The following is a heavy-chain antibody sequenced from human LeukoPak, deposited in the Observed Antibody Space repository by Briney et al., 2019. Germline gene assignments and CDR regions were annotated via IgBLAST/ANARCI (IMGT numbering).Heavy chain of an antibody. Sequence: PSETLSLTCTVSGGSISSYYWSWIRQPPGKGLEWIGYIYYSGSTNYNPSLKSRVTISVDTSKNQFSLKLSSVTAADTAVYYCARRRSSSSIGYYYYMDVWGKGTTVTVSS. CDR2: IYYSGST. D-gene: IGHD6-6*01. V-gene: IGHV4-59*12. J-gene: IGHJ6*03. CDR1: GGSISSYY. CDR3: ARRRSSSSIGYYYYMDV.